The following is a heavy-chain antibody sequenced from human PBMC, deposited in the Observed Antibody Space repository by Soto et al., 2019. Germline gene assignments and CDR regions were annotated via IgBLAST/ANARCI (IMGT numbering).Heavy chain of an antibody. Sequence: QVQLVESGGGVVQPGRSLRLSCAASGFTFSSNGMHWVRQAQGKGLEWVAVISYDGSNKYYADSVKGRFTISRDNSKNTLYLQMNSLRAEDTAVYYCAKGTSGYSGYDHFDYWGQGTLVTVSS. CDR1: GFTFSSNG. CDR2: ISYDGSNK. V-gene: IGHV3-30*18. CDR3: AKGTSGYSGYDHFDY. D-gene: IGHD5-12*01. J-gene: IGHJ4*02.